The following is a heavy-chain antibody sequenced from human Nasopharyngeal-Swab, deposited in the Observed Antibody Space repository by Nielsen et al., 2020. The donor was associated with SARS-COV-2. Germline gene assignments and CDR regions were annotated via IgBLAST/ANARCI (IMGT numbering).Heavy chain of an antibody. Sequence: GESLKISCAASGFTFSSYGMHWVRQAPGKGLEWVAVISYDGSNKYYADSVKGRFTISRDNSKNTLYLQMNSLRAEDTAVYYCAKILAVGWFLGGYFDYWGQGTLVTVSS. J-gene: IGHJ4*02. D-gene: IGHD3-3*01. V-gene: IGHV3-30*18. CDR3: AKILAVGWFLGGYFDY. CDR1: GFTFSSYG. CDR2: ISYDGSNK.